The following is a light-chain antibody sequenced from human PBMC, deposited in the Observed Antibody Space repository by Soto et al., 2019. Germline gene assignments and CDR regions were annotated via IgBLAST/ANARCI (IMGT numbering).Light chain of an antibody. Sequence: EIVMTQSPATLSVSPGERATLSCRASQSVSSNLAWYRQKPGQAPRLLIYGASTRATGIPASFSGSGSGTEFTLTISSLQSEDFAVYYCQQYNNWPRTFGQGTKVEIK. V-gene: IGKV3-15*01. CDR3: QQYNNWPRT. J-gene: IGKJ1*01. CDR2: GAS. CDR1: QSVSSN.